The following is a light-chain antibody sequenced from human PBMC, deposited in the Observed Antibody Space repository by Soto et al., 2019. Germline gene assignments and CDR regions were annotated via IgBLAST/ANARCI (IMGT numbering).Light chain of an antibody. Sequence: DIQMTQSPFSLSVSVGDRATLTCKASQDVSNYLNWYQQKPGQAPNLLIYDASTTDTGVPSRFSGTGSGTDFTFTISSLQPEAIATYYCQQYNNRPLTFGQGTKVDIK. J-gene: IGKJ1*01. V-gene: IGKV1-33*01. CDR2: DAS. CDR3: QQYNNRPLT. CDR1: QDVSNY.